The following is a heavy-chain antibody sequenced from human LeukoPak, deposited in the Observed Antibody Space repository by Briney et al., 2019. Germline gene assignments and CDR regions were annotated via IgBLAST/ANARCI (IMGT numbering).Heavy chain of an antibody. CDR2: INPNSGGT. J-gene: IGHJ4*02. Sequence: ASVKVSCKASGYTFTNYYIHWVRQAPGQGLEWLGRINPNSGGTNYAQKFQGRVTMTRDTSISTACMELSRLGSDDTAVFYCARDDVHTALDYWGQGTLVTVSS. CDR3: ARDDVHTALDY. V-gene: IGHV1-2*02. D-gene: IGHD5-18*01. CDR1: GYTFTNYY.